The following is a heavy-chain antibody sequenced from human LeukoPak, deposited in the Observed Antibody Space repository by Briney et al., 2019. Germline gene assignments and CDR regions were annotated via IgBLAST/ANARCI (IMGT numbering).Heavy chain of an antibody. D-gene: IGHD1-20*01. CDR3: ARGNSITGTTPLDYFDY. Sequence: PGGSLRLSCAASGFTFSDYYMSWIRQAPGKGLEWVSYMSSSSSYTNYADSVKGRFTISRDNAKNSLYLQMNSLRAEDTAVYYCARGNSITGTTPLDYFDYWGQGTLVTVSS. CDR1: GFTFSDYY. J-gene: IGHJ4*02. V-gene: IGHV3-11*05. CDR2: MSSSSSYT.